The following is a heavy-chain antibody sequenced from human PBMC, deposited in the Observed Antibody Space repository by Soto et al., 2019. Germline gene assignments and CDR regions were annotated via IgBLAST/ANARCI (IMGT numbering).Heavy chain of an antibody. J-gene: IGHJ4*02. CDR1: GYTFITYG. CDR2: ISAYNGNT. Sequence: QVQLVQSGAEVKKPGASVKVSCKASGYTFITYGINWVRQAPGQGHEWMAWISAYNGNTYYAQNFQGRVTITTDTSTSTAYMELRSLRSDDTAIYYCARGTYKDFWGQGTLVTVSS. CDR3: ARGTYKDF. V-gene: IGHV1-18*01. D-gene: IGHD1-1*01.